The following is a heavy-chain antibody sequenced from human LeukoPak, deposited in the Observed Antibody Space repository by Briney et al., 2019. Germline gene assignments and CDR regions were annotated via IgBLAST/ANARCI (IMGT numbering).Heavy chain of an antibody. Sequence: PGGSLRLSCAASGFTFSNYWMSWVRQAPGKGLEWVANIKQDESEKHYVDSVKGRFTISRDNAKNSLYLQMNSLRAEDTAVYYCARDTVGVRDYWGQGSLVTVSS. CDR2: IKQDESEK. V-gene: IGHV3-7*01. CDR1: GFTFSNYW. D-gene: IGHD1-26*01. J-gene: IGHJ4*02. CDR3: ARDTVGVRDY.